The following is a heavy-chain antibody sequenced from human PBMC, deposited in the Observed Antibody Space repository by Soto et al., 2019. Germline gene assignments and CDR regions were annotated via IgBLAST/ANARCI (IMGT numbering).Heavy chain of an antibody. CDR3: ASSGSTTVTTPNNWFDP. V-gene: IGHV4-34*01. CDR2: INHSGST. CDR1: GGSFSGYY. Sequence: PSETLSLTCAVYGGSFSGYYWSWIRQPPGKGLEWIGEINHSGSTNYNPSLKSRVTISVDTSKNQFSLKLSSVTAADTAVYYCASSGSTTVTTPNNWFDPWGQGTLVTVSS. J-gene: IGHJ5*02. D-gene: IGHD4-4*01.